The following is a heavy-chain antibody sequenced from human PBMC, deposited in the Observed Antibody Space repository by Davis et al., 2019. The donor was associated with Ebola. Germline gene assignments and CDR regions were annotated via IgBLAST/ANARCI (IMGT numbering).Heavy chain of an antibody. D-gene: IGHD4-17*01. V-gene: IGHV4-59*01. CDR2: IYYSGST. CDR3: ARLTTVTTALDY. CDR1: GGSIGYYY. J-gene: IGHJ4*02. Sequence: SETLSLTCTVSGGSIGYYYWSWIRQPPGKGLEWIGYIYYSGSTKYIPSLKSRVTISVDTSKNQFSLKLSSASAADTAMYYCARLTTVTTALDYWGQGTLVTVSS.